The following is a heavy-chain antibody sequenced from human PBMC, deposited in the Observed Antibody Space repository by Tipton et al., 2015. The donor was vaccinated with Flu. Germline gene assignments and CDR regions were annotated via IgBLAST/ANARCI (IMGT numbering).Heavy chain of an antibody. CDR3: APPRGYSGYDFNY. D-gene: IGHD5-12*01. J-gene: IGHJ4*02. CDR1: GFTFSSYS. CDR2: ISSSSSYI. V-gene: IGHV3-21*01. Sequence: SLRLSCAASGFTFSSYSMNWVRQAPGKGLEWVSSISSSSSYIYYADSVKGRFTISRDNAKNSLYLQMNSLRAEDTAVYYCAPPRGYSGYDFNYWGQGTLVTVSS.